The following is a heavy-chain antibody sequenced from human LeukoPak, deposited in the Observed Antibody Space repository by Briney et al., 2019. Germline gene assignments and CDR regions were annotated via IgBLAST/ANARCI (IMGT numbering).Heavy chain of an antibody. CDR1: GFTFSDYY. Sequence: GGSLRLSCAASGFTFSDYYMSWIRQAPGKGLEWVSYISSSGSTIYYADSVKGRFTISRDNAKNSLYLQMNSLRAEDTAVYYCATHSYSSSSGFVYYYYMDVWGKGSTVTVSS. CDR3: ATHSYSSSSGFVYYYYMDV. CDR2: ISSSGSTI. V-gene: IGHV3-11*04. D-gene: IGHD6-6*01. J-gene: IGHJ6*03.